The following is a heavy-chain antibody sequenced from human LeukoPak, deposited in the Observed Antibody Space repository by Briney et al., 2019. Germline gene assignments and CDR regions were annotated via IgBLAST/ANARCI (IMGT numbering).Heavy chain of an antibody. CDR1: GFTFSSYA. CDR2: ISYDAYNK. J-gene: IGHJ4*02. CDR3: ARERDDYYFDY. V-gene: IGHV3-30-3*01. D-gene: IGHD3-3*01. Sequence: GRSLTLSCAASGFTFSSYAMHWVRQAPGKGLEWVAVISYDAYNKYYADSVKGRFTISRDNSKNTLYLQMNSLRAEDTAVYYCARERDDYYFDYWGQGILVTVSS.